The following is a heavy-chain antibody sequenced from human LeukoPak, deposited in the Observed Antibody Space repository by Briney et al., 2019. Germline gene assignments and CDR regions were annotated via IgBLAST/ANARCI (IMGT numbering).Heavy chain of an antibody. Sequence: GGSLRLSCAASGFTFSNASMSWVRQAPGKGLEWVGRIKSKTEGGTTDYASPVKGRFTISRDDSKNTLYLQMNSLKTEDTAVYYCTTGTGDYEEEFDYWGQGTLVTVSS. V-gene: IGHV3-15*01. CDR3: TTGTGDYEEEFDY. D-gene: IGHD4-17*01. CDR2: IKSKTEGGTT. CDR1: GFTFSNAS. J-gene: IGHJ4*02.